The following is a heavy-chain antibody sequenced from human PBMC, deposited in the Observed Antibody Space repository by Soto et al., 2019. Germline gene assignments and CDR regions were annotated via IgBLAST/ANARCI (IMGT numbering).Heavy chain of an antibody. J-gene: IGHJ6*02. CDR2: IDPSESYN. V-gene: IGHV5-10-1*01. CDR1: GYIFADYW. Sequence: GESLKISCKGFGYIFADYWISWVRQMPGKGLEWVGRIDPSESYNNYSPSVHGHVTISADRSLRTAYLQWSSLKASDTATYYCAREVDCIGGACYSQYQYGLDVWGQGTSVTVSS. CDR3: AREVDCIGGACYSQYQYGLDV. D-gene: IGHD2-8*02.